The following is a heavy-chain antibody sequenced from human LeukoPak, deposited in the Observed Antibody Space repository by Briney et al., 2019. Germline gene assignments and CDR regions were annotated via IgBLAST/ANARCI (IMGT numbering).Heavy chain of an antibody. Sequence: SETLSLTCTVSGGSISSYYWSWIRQPPGQGLEWIGYIYYSGSTNYNPSLKSRVTISVDTSKNQFSLKLSSVTAADTAVYYCASQNWGSASFDYWGQGTLVTVSS. CDR2: IYYSGST. CDR1: GGSISSYY. CDR3: ASQNWGSASFDY. V-gene: IGHV4-59*01. D-gene: IGHD7-27*01. J-gene: IGHJ4*02.